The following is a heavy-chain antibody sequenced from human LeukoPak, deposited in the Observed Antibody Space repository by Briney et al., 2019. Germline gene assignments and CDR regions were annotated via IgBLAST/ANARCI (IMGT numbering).Heavy chain of an antibody. Sequence: PSETLSLTCTVSGGSISSYYWSWIRQPAGKGLEWIGRIYTSGSTNYNPSLKSRVTMSVDTSKNQFSLKLTSVTAADPAVYYCARDKCNSTTCPKYFDYWGQGTLVTVSS. CDR1: GGSISSYY. D-gene: IGHD2-2*01. CDR2: IYTSGST. J-gene: IGHJ4*02. V-gene: IGHV4-4*07. CDR3: ARDKCNSTTCPKYFDY.